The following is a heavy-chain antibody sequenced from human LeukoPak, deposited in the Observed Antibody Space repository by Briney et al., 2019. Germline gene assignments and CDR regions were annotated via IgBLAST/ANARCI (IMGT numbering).Heavy chain of an antibody. Sequence: PSETLSLTCTVSGGSISSSSYYWGWIRQPPGKGLEWIGSIYYSGSTYYNPSLKSRVTISVDTSKNQFSLKLSSVTAADTAVYYCAGARIAAAGTAHSGLSVAIPRRFDYWGQGTLVTVSS. D-gene: IGHD6-13*01. CDR1: GGSISSSSYY. J-gene: IGHJ4*02. V-gene: IGHV4-39*07. CDR3: AGARIAAAGTAHSGLSVAIPRRFDY. CDR2: IYYSGST.